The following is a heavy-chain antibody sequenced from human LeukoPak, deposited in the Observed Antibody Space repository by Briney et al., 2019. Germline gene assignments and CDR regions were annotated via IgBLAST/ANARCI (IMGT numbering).Heavy chain of an antibody. V-gene: IGHV3-23*01. Sequence: PGGSLRLSCAASGFTFSSYAMSWVRQAPGKGLEWVSAISGSGGSTYYADSVKGRFTIPRDNSKNPLYLQMNSLRAEHTAVYYCAKDLYYYDPPLDYWGQGTLVTVSS. CDR2: ISGSGGST. CDR3: AKDLYYYDPPLDY. J-gene: IGHJ4*02. CDR1: GFTFSSYA. D-gene: IGHD3-22*01.